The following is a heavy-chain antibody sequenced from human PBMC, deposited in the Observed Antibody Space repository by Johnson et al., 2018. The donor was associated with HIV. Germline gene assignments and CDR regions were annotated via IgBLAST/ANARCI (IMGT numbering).Heavy chain of an antibody. CDR3: AKDRDLAAAGTDAFDI. CDR1: GFTFSSYA. CDR2: ISYDGSNK. Sequence: QVQLVESGGGVVQPGRSLRLSCAASGFTFSSYAMHWVRQAPGKGLEWVAVISYDGSNKYYADSVKGRFTISRDNSKNTLYLQMNSLRAEDTAVYYCAKDRDLAAAGTDAFDIWGQGTMVTVSS. J-gene: IGHJ3*02. D-gene: IGHD6-13*01. V-gene: IGHV3-30*14.